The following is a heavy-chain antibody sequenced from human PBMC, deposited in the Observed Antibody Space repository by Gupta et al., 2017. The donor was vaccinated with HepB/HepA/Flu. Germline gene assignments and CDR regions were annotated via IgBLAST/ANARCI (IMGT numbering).Heavy chain of an antibody. D-gene: IGHD3-3*01. CDR3: ASAPSGAGIRGY. V-gene: IGHV3-21*01. Sequence: EVQLVESGGGLVKPGGSLRLSCAASGFTFSSYSMNWVRQAPGKGLEWVSSISSSSSYIYYADSVKGRFTISRDNAKNSLYLQMNSLRAEDTAVYYCASAPSGAGIRGYWGQGTLVTVSS. CDR2: ISSSSSYI. CDR1: GFTFSSYS. J-gene: IGHJ4*02.